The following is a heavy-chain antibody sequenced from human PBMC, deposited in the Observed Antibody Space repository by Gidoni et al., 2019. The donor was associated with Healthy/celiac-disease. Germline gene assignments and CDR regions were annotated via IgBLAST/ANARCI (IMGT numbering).Heavy chain of an antibody. D-gene: IGHD2-2*01. CDR2: IYYSGRT. V-gene: IGHV4-30-4*01. J-gene: IGHJ2*01. CDR1: GGSIISGDYY. CDR3: AREPTTSSGYFDL. Sequence: QVHLQESGPGLVKPSHNLSLTCTVSGGSIISGDYYWRGIRQPPVKGLEWIWYIYYSGRTYYNPSLKSRGTISGDTSKNQFSLKLSSVTAADTAVYYCAREPTTSSGYFDLWGRGTLVTVSS.